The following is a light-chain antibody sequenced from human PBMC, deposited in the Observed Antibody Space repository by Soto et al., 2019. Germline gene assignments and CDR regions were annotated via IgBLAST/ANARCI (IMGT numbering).Light chain of an antibody. J-gene: IGKJ1*01. CDR2: GAS. CDR3: HQYNNWTPWT. V-gene: IGKV3-15*01. CDR1: QSVSSN. Sequence: EIVMTQSPATMSVSPGERATLSCRASQSVSSNLAWYQQQPGQAPRLLIYGASTRATGIPARFSGSGSGTEFTLTIMSLQSEGYAVYYCHQYNNWTPWTFGQGTKVEIK.